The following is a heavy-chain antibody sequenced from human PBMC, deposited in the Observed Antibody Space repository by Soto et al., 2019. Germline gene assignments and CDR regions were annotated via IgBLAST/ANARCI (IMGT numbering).Heavy chain of an antibody. Sequence: SLRLSCAASGFTFSSYAMHWVRQAPGKGLEWVAVISYDGSNKYYADSVKGRFTISRDNSKNTLYLQMNSLRAEDTAVYYCARGPQQLENWALDYWGQGTLVTVSS. D-gene: IGHD6-13*01. CDR3: ARGPQQLENWALDY. V-gene: IGHV3-30-3*01. CDR1: GFTFSSYA. J-gene: IGHJ4*02. CDR2: ISYDGSNK.